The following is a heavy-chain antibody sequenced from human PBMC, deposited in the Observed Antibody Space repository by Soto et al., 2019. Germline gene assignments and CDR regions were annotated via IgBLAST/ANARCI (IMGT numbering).Heavy chain of an antibody. CDR2: IIPILGIS. V-gene: IGHV1-69*02. D-gene: IGHD2-15*01. CDR3: ARGPCFPVGSCYGQEYYYMDV. CDR1: GCTFSSYT. Sequence: GASVKVSCKASGCTFSSYTISWVRQAPGQGLEWMGRIIPILGISNYAQKFQGRVTITADKSTSTAYMELSSLRSEDTAVYYCARGPCFPVGSCYGQEYYYMDVWGKGTTVTVSS. J-gene: IGHJ6*03.